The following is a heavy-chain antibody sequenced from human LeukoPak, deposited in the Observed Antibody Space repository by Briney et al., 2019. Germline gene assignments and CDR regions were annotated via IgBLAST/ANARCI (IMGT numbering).Heavy chain of an antibody. V-gene: IGHV3-43*01. CDR1: GFTLDNYT. CDR2: ITWDGGST. Sequence: GGSLRLSCAASGFTLDNYTMHWVRQAPGKGLEWVSLITWDGGSTYYADSVKGRFTISRDNSKNTLYLQMNSLRAEDTAVYYCARGVGATTGDYWGQGTLVTVSS. J-gene: IGHJ4*02. CDR3: ARGVGATTGDY. D-gene: IGHD1-26*01.